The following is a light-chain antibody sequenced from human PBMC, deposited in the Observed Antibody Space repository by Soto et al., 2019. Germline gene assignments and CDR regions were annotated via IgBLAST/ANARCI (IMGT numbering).Light chain of an antibody. V-gene: IGKV1-39*01. CDR1: QSISKY. CDR2: ATS. CDR3: QQSDSTPPWT. J-gene: IGKJ1*01. Sequence: DLQMTQSPSSLSASVGDRVTITCRASQSISKYLSWFQQKPGKAPKLLIYATSSLQSGVPSRFSGSGSGTDFTLTISSLQPEDFATYYCQQSDSTPPWTFGQGTKVDIK.